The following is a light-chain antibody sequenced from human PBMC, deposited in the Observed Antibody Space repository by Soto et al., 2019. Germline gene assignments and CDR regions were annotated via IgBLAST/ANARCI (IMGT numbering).Light chain of an antibody. CDR1: SIDVGGYNY. V-gene: IGLV2-14*01. CDR2: DVS. Sequence: QSVLTXPASVSGSPGQSITISCPGTSIDVGGYNYVSWYQQHPGKAPKLMIYDVSSRPSGVSNRFSGSKSGNTASLTISGLQAEDEADYYCSSYTSSSTLAVFGTGTKVTGL. J-gene: IGLJ1*01. CDR3: SSYTSSSTLAV.